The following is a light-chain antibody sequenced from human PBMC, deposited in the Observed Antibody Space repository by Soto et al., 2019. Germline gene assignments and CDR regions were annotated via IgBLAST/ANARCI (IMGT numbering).Light chain of an antibody. CDR1: SSDVGDYNY. CDR2: EVS. V-gene: IGLV2-8*01. Sequence: QSAPTQPPSASGSPGQSVTIPCTGTSSDVGDYNYVSWYQQHPGKVPKLLIYEVSKRPSGVPDRFSGSKSGNTASLTVSGLQAEDEADYYCCAFVRSNALLFGGGTKLTVL. J-gene: IGLJ2*01. CDR3: CAFVRSNALL.